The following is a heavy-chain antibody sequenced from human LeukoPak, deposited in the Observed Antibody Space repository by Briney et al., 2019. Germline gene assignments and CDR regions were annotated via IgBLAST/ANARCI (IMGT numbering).Heavy chain of an antibody. CDR2: IYHSGST. V-gene: IGHV4-4*02. J-gene: IGHJ4*02. Sequence: PSGTLSLTCAVSGGSISSDNWWSWVRQPPGKGLEWIGEIYHSGSTNYNPSLQSRVTISVDKSNNHFSLRPTSVTAADTAVYYCARQGYSGSYWGLDYWGQGTLVTVSS. CDR1: GGSISSDNW. D-gene: IGHD1-26*01. CDR3: ARQGYSGSYWGLDY.